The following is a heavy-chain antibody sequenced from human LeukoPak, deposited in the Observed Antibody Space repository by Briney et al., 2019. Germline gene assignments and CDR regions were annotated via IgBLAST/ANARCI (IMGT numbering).Heavy chain of an antibody. CDR2: INPSGGST. Sequence: ASVKVSCKASGYTFTSYYMHWVRQAPGQGLEWMGIINPSGGSTSYAQKFQGRVTMTRDTSTSTVYMELSSLRSEDTAVYYCARDQEDTAMVDYYYYYMGVWGKGTTVTVSS. J-gene: IGHJ6*03. D-gene: IGHD5-18*01. CDR1: GYTFTSYY. CDR3: ARDQEDTAMVDYYYYYMGV. V-gene: IGHV1-46*01.